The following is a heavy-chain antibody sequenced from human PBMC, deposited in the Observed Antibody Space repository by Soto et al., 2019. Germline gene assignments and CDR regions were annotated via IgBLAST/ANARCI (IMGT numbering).Heavy chain of an antibody. CDR2: INSDGSST. CDR3: ARYSGYTYYFDY. V-gene: IGHV3-74*01. CDR1: GFTFSIYW. D-gene: IGHD5-12*01. Sequence: GGSMRLSCAASGFTFSIYWMHWVRQAPGKGLVWVSRINSDGSSTSYADSVKGRFTISRDNAKNMLHLQMNSLRAEDTAVYYCARYSGYTYYFDYWGQGTLVTVSS. J-gene: IGHJ4*02.